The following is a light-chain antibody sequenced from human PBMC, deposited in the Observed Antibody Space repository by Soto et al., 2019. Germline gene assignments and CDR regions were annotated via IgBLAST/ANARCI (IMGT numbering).Light chain of an antibody. CDR3: SSYAGSNNV. Sequence: QSALTQPPSASGSPGQSVTISCTGTSSDVGGYKYVSWYQQHPGKAPKLMIYEVSKRPSGVPDRFSGSKSGNTASLTVSGLQAEDEADYYCSSYAGSNNVFGTGTKLTV. V-gene: IGLV2-8*01. CDR1: SSDVGGYKY. CDR2: EVS. J-gene: IGLJ1*01.